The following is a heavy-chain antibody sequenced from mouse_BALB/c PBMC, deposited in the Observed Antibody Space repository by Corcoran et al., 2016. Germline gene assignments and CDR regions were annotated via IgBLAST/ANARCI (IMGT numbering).Heavy chain of an antibody. CDR3: ARGDGKSYVDY. Sequence: QIQLVLSGPELKKPGEPVKISCTASGYTFTNYGMTWVKQAPGKGVKWMGWINTYTGEPTYADDFKGWFAFSLETSASTVYLQINNLNNEDMATYVCARGDGKSYVDYWGQGTTLTVSA. CDR1: GYTFTNYG. J-gene: IGHJ2*01. CDR2: INTYTGEP. V-gene: IGHV9-1*02. D-gene: IGHD2-1*01.